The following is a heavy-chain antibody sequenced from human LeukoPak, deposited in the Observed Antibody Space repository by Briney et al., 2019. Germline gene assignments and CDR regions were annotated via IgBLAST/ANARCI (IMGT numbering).Heavy chain of an antibody. CDR1: GGSISNTNYY. CDR2: IYYSGNT. V-gene: IGHV4-39*01. J-gene: IGHJ5*02. CDR3: ARRRKDLNWFDP. Sequence: PSETLSLTCTVSGGSISNTNYYWGWIRQPPGRGLEWIGNIYYSGNTYYNSSLKSRVTISVDMSKNQFSLNLNSVTAADTAVYYCARRRKDLNWFDPWGQGTLVTVSS.